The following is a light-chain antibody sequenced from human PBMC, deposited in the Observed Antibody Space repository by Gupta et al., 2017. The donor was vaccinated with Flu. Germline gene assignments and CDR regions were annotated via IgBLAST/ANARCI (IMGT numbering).Light chain of an antibody. CDR1: NSDVGNYDY. CDR3: CSYAGTFTFV. V-gene: IGLV2-11*01. CDR2: GVT. J-gene: IGLJ3*02. Sequence: SVTISCTGTNSDVGNYDYVSWYQQHPGKAPKLILYGVTERPSGVPARFSGSKSGNTASLTISGLQAEDEAYYYCCSYAGTFTFVSGGGTKVAVL.